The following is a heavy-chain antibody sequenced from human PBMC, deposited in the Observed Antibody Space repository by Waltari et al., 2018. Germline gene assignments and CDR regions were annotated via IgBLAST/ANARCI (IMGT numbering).Heavy chain of an antibody. V-gene: IGHV3-53*01. J-gene: IGHJ6*03. D-gene: IGHD3-3*01. Sequence: EVQLVESGGGLIQPGGSLSLSCAVSGFTVRPHSTSWVRQAPGKGLEWVSVIYSVGSTFYADSVRGRFTSSRDNSMNTLFLQMNSLRGEDTAVYYCARGHTISGGDYMDVWGKGTTVIVSS. CDR2: IYSVGST. CDR1: GFTVRPHS. CDR3: ARGHTISGGDYMDV.